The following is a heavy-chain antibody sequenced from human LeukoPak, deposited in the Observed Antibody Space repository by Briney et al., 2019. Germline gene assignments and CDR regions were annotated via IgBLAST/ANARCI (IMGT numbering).Heavy chain of an antibody. V-gene: IGHV4-38-2*01. CDR2: IYHSGST. CDR1: GYSICSVFD. Sequence: PETPSLTRAVSGYSICSVFDWRWTRQPPAKGLEWIGSIYHSGSTYYNPSLKSRVTISVDTSKNQFSLKLSSVTAADTAVYYCARCGVVRGLNDYWGQGTLVTVSS. CDR3: ARCGVVRGLNDY. D-gene: IGHD3-10*01. J-gene: IGHJ4*02.